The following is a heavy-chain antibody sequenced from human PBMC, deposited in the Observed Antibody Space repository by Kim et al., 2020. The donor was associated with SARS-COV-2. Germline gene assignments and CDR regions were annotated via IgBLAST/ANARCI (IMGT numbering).Heavy chain of an antibody. V-gene: IGHV3-7*01. D-gene: IGHD5-12*01. CDR3: ARGRAYSYY. J-gene: IGHJ4*02. CDR1: GFTFSNNW. CDR2: INPDGSEK. Sequence: GGSLRLSCAASGFTFSNNWMTWVRQAPGKGLEWVANINPDGSEKSYVDSVKGRFSISRDTAKNSLYLQMNSLRAEDTSVYYCARGRAYSYYWGLGTLVT.